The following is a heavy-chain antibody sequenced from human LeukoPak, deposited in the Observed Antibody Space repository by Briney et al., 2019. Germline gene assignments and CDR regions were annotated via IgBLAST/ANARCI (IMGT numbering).Heavy chain of an antibody. V-gene: IGHV4-30-4*01. CDR3: ARVARKLGDHAAFDI. J-gene: IGHJ3*02. D-gene: IGHD6-19*01. Sequence: SETLSLTCTVSGGSISSGDYYWSWIRQPPGKGLEWIGYIYYSGSTYYNPSLKSRVTISVDTSKNQFSLKLSSVTAADTAVYYCARVARKLGDHAAFDIWGQGTMVTVSS. CDR2: IYYSGST. CDR1: GGSISSGDYY.